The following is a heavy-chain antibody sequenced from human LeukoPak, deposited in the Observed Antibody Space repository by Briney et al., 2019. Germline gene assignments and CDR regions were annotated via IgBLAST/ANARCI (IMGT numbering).Heavy chain of an antibody. CDR2: IYPGDSDT. CDR1: GYSFTSYW. CDR3: ARSSDTHDIDY. J-gene: IGHJ4*02. D-gene: IGHD3-9*01. V-gene: IGHV5-51*01. Sequence: GESLKISCKGSGYSFTSYWIGWVRQMPGKGLGWMGIIYPGDSDTRYSPSFHGQVTISADKSISTAYLQWSSLKASDTAMYYCARSSDTHDIDYWGQGTLVTVSS.